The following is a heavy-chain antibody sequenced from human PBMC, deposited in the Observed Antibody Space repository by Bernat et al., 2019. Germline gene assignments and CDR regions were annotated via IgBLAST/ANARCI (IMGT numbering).Heavy chain of an antibody. D-gene: IGHD3-22*01. CDR3: AKEKHSNTYYYVVDFDY. CDR2: ISGSGGSK. Sequence: EVQLLESGGGLVQPGGSLRISCAASGITFSRYAMSWVRQAPGKGLEWVSAISGSGGSKNCADCVKGRFNISRDNSKNTLYLHMNSLRAEDTAEYYCAKEKHSNTYYYVVDFDYWGQGTLVTVSS. CDR1: GITFSRYA. J-gene: IGHJ4*02. V-gene: IGHV3-23*01.